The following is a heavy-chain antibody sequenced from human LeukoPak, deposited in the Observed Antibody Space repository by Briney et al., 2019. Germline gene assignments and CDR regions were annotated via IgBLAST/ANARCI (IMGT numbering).Heavy chain of an antibody. Sequence: SETLSLTCTVSGGSISSYYWSWIRQPPGKGLERIGYIYYSGSTNYNPSLKSRVTISVDTSKNQFSLKLSSVTAADTAVYYCARTEMATLPYWYFDLWGRGTLVTVSS. D-gene: IGHD5-24*01. CDR2: IYYSGST. V-gene: IGHV4-59*08. CDR1: GGSISSYY. CDR3: ARTEMATLPYWYFDL. J-gene: IGHJ2*01.